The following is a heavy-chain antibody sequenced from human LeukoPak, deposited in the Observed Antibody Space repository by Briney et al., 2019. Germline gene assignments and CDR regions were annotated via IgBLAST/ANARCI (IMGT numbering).Heavy chain of an antibody. D-gene: IGHD4-17*01. CDR1: GFTLSSFG. CDR2: ISSSSTYI. V-gene: IGHV3-21*01. Sequence: KTGGSLRLSCAASGFTLSSFGMNWVRQAPGKGLEWVSSISSSSTYIYYADSVKGRFTISRDNAKNSLYLQMNSLRAEDTAVYYCARADYGDYGTFWYFDLWGRGTLVTVSS. CDR3: ARADYGDYGTFWYFDL. J-gene: IGHJ2*01.